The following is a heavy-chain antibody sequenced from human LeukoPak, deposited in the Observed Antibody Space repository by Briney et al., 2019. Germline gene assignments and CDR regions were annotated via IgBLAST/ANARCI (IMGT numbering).Heavy chain of an antibody. Sequence: ASVKVSCKASGYTFTSYGISWVRQAPGQGLEWMGWISAYNGNTNYAQKLQGRVTMTTGTSTSTAYMELRSLRSDGTAVYYCAKGSGLWDYVWGSYRYGDPKRGDCSGDPSCFDYWGQGTLVTVSS. D-gene: IGHD3-16*02. CDR1: GYTFTSYG. CDR3: AKGSGLWDYVWGSYRYGDPKRGDCSGDPSCFDY. J-gene: IGHJ4*02. CDR2: ISAYNGNT. V-gene: IGHV1-18*01.